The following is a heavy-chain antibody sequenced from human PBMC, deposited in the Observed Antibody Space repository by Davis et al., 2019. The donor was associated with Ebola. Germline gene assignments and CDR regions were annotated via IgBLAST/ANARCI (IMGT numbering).Heavy chain of an antibody. D-gene: IGHD6-19*01. CDR2: IWYDGSNK. CDR1: GFTFSSYG. Sequence: PGGSLRLSCAASGFTFSSYGMHWVRQAPGKGLEWVAVIWYDGSNKYYADSVKGRFTISRDNSKNTLYLQMNSLRAEDTAVYYCAKDLNSSGWYGFEVYYYYYGMDVWGQGTTVTVSS. V-gene: IGHV3-30*02. CDR3: AKDLNSSGWYGFEVYYYYYGMDV. J-gene: IGHJ6*02.